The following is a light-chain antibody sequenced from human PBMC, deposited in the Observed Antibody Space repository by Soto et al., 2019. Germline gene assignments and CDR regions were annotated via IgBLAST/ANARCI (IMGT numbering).Light chain of an antibody. CDR1: ALPKQY. Sequence: ELPQPPSVSVSPGQTARITCSGDALPKQYAYWYQQKPGQAPVLVIYKDSERPSGIPERFSGSSSGTTVTLNISGVQAEDEADYYCQSADSSGTFYGFGTGTKVTVL. CDR2: KDS. CDR3: QSADSSGTFYG. V-gene: IGLV3-25*02. J-gene: IGLJ1*01.